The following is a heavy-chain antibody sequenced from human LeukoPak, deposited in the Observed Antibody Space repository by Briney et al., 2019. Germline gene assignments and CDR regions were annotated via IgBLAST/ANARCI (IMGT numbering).Heavy chain of an antibody. CDR2: ISGSGGST. CDR3: ARDEDFWSGYSSTY. J-gene: IGHJ1*01. V-gene: IGHV3-23*01. Sequence: GGSLRLSCAASGFTFSSYAMSWVRQAPGKGLEWVSAISGSGGSTYYADSVKGRFTISRDNAKNSLYLQMNSLRAEDTAVYYCARDEDFWSGYSSTYWGQGTLVTVSS. CDR1: GFTFSSYA. D-gene: IGHD3-3*01.